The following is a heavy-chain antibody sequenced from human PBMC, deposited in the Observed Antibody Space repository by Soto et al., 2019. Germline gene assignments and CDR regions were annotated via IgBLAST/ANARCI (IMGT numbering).Heavy chain of an antibody. V-gene: IGHV1-46*01. Sequence: QVQLVQSGAEVKKPGASVKLSCRTSGYTFTHYYIHWVRQAPGQGLEWLGIINPASGSTNYAQDFQGRVTSTMDTSTTTVYMDLSGLRAEDTAIFYSARDLAAGDHWGQGTLVTVSS. CDR2: INPASGST. CDR1: GYTFTHYY. D-gene: IGHD6-13*01. J-gene: IGHJ4*02. CDR3: ARDLAAGDH.